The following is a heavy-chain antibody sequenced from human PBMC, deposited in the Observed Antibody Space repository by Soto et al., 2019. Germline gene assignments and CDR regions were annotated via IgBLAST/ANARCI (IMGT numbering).Heavy chain of an antibody. Sequence: GESLKISCKGSGYNFAGYWIAWVRQMPGKGLELMGIIYPSDSDTRYRPSFQGQVTISADKSISSAYLQWSSLRASDTAMYYCARGGVSTRTFDYWGQGNPVTVS. V-gene: IGHV5-51*01. CDR3: ARGGVSTRTFDY. CDR1: GYNFAGYW. D-gene: IGHD3-3*01. J-gene: IGHJ4*02. CDR2: IYPSDSDT.